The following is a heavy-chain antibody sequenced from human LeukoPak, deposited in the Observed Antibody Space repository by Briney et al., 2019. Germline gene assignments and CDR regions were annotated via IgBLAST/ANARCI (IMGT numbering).Heavy chain of an antibody. CDR1: GFTFSDYY. CDR3: ARVSSSWYQDFDY. J-gene: IGHJ4*02. CDR2: ISSSCSTI. D-gene: IGHD6-13*01. V-gene: IGHV3-11*01. Sequence: PGGSLRLSCAPSGFTFSDYYMSWIRQAPGKGLEWVSYISSSCSTIYYADSVKGRFTITRDSAKNSLYLQMNSMRAEDTAVYYCARVSSSWYQDFDYWGQGTLVTVSS.